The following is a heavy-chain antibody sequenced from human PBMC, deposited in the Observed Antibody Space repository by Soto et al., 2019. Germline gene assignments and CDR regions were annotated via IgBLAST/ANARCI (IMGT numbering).Heavy chain of an antibody. J-gene: IGHJ4*02. CDR3: KRGTEYDFWSGYL. Sequence: QERLVQSGAEVRKPGSSVKVSCKVTGGTSTRYAINWVRQAPGQGLEWMGGIVPMFGTSKYAQKFQGRVTITAETSTIIAYMELRSLRPEDTAVYYCKRGTEYDFWSGYLWGQGTLFSFSS. V-gene: IGHV1-69*06. CDR1: GGTSTRYA. CDR2: IVPMFGTS. D-gene: IGHD3-3*01.